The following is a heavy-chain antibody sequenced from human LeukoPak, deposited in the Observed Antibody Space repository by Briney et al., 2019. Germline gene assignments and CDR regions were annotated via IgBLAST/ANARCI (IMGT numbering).Heavy chain of an antibody. Sequence: GASVKVSYKASGYTFTSYYMHWVRQAPGQGLEWMGIINPSGGSTSYAQKFQGRVTMTRDTSTSTVYMELSSLRSEDTAVYYCARGRDVVVVAATPFDYWGQGTLVTVSS. V-gene: IGHV1-46*01. CDR1: GYTFTSYY. D-gene: IGHD2-15*01. CDR2: INPSGGST. CDR3: ARGRDVVVVAATPFDY. J-gene: IGHJ4*02.